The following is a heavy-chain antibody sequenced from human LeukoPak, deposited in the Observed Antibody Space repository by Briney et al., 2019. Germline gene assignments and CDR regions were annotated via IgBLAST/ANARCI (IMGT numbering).Heavy chain of an antibody. CDR3: ARSYLANRYYFDF. V-gene: IGHV3-30-3*01. D-gene: IGHD2-15*01. Sequence: GRSLRLSCAASGFTFSSYAMHWVRQAPGKGLGWVAVTSYDGSNKYYADSVKGRFTISRDSSRNTLYLEMNSLRAEDTAVYYCARSYLANRYYFDFWGQGTLVTVSS. J-gene: IGHJ4*02. CDR2: TSYDGSNK. CDR1: GFTFSSYA.